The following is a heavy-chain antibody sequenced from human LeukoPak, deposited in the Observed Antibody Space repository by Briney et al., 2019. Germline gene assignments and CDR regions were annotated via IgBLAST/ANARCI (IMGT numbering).Heavy chain of an antibody. CDR2: ISSSSSYI. Sequence: GGSLRLSCAASGFTFSSYSMNWVRQAPGKGLEWVSSISSSSSYIYYADSVKGRFTISRDNSKNTLYLQMNGLRAEDTAVYYCAKGSSSSWYLRWGQGTLVTVSS. D-gene: IGHD6-13*01. CDR1: GFTFSSYS. V-gene: IGHV3-21*04. J-gene: IGHJ4*02. CDR3: AKGSSSSWYLR.